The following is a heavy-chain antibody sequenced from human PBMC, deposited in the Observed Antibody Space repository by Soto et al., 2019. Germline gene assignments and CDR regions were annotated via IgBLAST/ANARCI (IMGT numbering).Heavy chain of an antibody. CDR3: AKNGLDNSPSAIDS. Sequence: GGSLRLSCAASGFTFRNNVLSWVRQAPGKGLDWVSGITGSGRDTYYADSVKGRFTISRDNSKNMVFLQMNSLRAGDTALYYCAKNGLDNSPSAIDSWGPGTLVTVSS. CDR1: GFTFRNNV. V-gene: IGHV3-23*01. CDR2: ITGSGRDT. D-gene: IGHD2-8*01. J-gene: IGHJ4*02.